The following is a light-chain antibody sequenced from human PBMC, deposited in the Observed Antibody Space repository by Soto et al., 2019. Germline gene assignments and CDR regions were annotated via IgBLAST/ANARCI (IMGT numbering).Light chain of an antibody. V-gene: IGKV1-5*03. CDR2: KAA. Sequence: DIQLTQTPSTLSASVGDEVTITFRASQTISRWLAWYQQKPGKAPKLLIYKAASLESGVPSRFSGSGSGTEFTLTISSLPPDDFATYSCQQYNSFRTFGQGTKVDTK. CDR3: QQYNSFRT. J-gene: IGKJ1*01. CDR1: QTISRW.